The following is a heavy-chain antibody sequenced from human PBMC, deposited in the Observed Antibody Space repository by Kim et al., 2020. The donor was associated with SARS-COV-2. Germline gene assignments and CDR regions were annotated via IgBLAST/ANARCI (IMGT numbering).Heavy chain of an antibody. CDR3: ARGNVRVRGVVIGGNWFDP. V-gene: IGHV4-59*01. J-gene: IGHJ5*02. Sequence: SETLSLTCTVSGASINNYYWSWIRQPPGKGLEWIGYIYYSGTTNYNPSLKSRVTISVDTSKNQFSLKLNSVTAADTAVYYCARGNVRVRGVVIGGNWFDPWGQGTLVIVSS. D-gene: IGHD3-10*01. CDR1: GASINNYY. CDR2: IYYSGTT.